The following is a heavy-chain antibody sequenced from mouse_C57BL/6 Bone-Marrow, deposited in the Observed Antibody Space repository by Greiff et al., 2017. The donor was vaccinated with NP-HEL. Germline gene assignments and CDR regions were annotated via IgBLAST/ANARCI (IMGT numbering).Heavy chain of an antibody. V-gene: IGHV2-2*01. Sequence: VMLVESGPGLVQPSQSLSITCTVSGFSLTSYGVHWVRQSPGKGLEWLGVIWSGGSTDYNAAFISRLSISKDKSKSQVFFKMNSLQADDTAIYYCARTGGRQYPYAMDYWGQGTSVTVSS. D-gene: IGHD5-1*01. CDR1: GFSLTSYG. CDR3: ARTGGRQYPYAMDY. J-gene: IGHJ4*01. CDR2: IWSGGST.